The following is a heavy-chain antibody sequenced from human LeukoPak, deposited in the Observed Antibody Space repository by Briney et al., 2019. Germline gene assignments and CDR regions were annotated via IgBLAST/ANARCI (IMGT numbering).Heavy chain of an antibody. D-gene: IGHD6-13*01. Sequence: GGSLRLSCAASGFTFSNYVVNWVRQAPGKGLEGVSSISSSSSYIYYADSVKGRFTISRDNSKNTLYLQMNSLRAEDTAVYYCASAAGKIGGWFDPWGQGTLVTVSS. CDR1: GFTFSNYV. V-gene: IGHV3-21*04. J-gene: IGHJ5*02. CDR2: ISSSSSYI. CDR3: ASAAGKIGGWFDP.